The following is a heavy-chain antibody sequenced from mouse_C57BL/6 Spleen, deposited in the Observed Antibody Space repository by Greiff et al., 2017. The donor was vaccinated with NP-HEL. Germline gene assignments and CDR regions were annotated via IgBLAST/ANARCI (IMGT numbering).Heavy chain of an antibody. V-gene: IGHV1-42*01. CDR1: GYSFTGYY. J-gene: IGHJ4*01. D-gene: IGHD2-10*02. CDR2: INPSTGGT. CDR3: ARWALEGSYYYAMDY. Sequence: VQLQQPGPELVKPGASVKISRKASGYSFTGYYMNWVKQSPEKSLEWIGEINPSTGGTTYNQKFKAKATLTVDKSSSTAYMQLKSLTSEDSAVYYCARWALEGSYYYAMDYWGQGTSVTVSS.